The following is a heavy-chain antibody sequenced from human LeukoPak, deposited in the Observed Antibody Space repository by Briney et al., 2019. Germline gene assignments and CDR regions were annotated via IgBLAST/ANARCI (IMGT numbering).Heavy chain of an antibody. CDR1: GYTFTGYY. D-gene: IGHD2-15*01. CDR3: AREEVYCSGGSCYSVHNWFDP. CDR2: INPNIGGT. J-gene: IGHJ5*02. V-gene: IGHV1-2*02. Sequence: ASVKVSCKASGYTFTGYYIHWVRHAPGQGLEWMGWINPNIGGTNYAQNFQGRVTMTRDTSISTAYMELSRLRSDDTAVYYCAREEVYCSGGSCYSVHNWFDPWGQGTLVTVSS.